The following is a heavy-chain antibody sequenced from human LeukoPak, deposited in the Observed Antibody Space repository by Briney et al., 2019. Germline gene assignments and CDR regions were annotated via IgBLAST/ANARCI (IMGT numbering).Heavy chain of an antibody. CDR2: IRGSGDST. J-gene: IGHJ4*02. D-gene: IGHD3-22*01. Sequence: GGSLRLSCAASGFTFNNYAMTWVRQAPGKGLEWVSAIRGSGDSTYYADSVKGRFTVSRDNSKSTLYLQMNSLRVEDAAAYYCAKSSGYRLYYSDYWGQGTLVTVSS. CDR1: GFTFNNYA. V-gene: IGHV3-23*01. CDR3: AKSSGYRLYYSDY.